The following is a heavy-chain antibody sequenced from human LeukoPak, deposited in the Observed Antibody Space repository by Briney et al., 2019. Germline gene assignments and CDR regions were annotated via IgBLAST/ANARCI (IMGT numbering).Heavy chain of an antibody. J-gene: IGHJ4*02. V-gene: IGHV4-59*01. Sequence: PSETLSLTCTVSGGSISSYYWSWIRQPPGKGLEWIGYIYYSGSTNYNPSLKSRVTISVDTSKNQFSLKLSSVTAADTAVYYCAIEYCSGGSCHFDYWGQGTLVTVSS. CDR1: GGSISSYY. CDR3: AIEYCSGGSCHFDY. CDR2: IYYSGST. D-gene: IGHD2-15*01.